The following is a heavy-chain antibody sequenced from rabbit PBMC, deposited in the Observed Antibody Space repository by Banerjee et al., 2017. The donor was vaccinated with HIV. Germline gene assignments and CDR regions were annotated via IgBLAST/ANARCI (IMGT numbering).Heavy chain of an antibody. V-gene: IGHV1S45*01. CDR2: INTSSGNT. CDR3: ARDLAGVIGWNFNL. CDR1: GSDISSNA. D-gene: IGHD4-1*01. Sequence: SGGGLVQPEGSLTLTCKASGSDISSNAMCWVRQAPGKGLEWIACINTSSGNTVYANWAKGRFTISKTSSTTVTLQMTSLTAADTATYFCARDLAGVIGWNFNLWGPGTLVTVS. J-gene: IGHJ4*01.